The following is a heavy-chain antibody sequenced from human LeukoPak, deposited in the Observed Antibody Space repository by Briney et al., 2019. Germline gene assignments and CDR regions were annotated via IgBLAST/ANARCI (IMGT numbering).Heavy chain of an antibody. V-gene: IGHV3-74*01. CDR1: GFTLRNYW. Sequence: GGSLRLSCTASGFTLRNYWMPWVRQVPAKRLVWVSRISGDGSVTNYAGSVKGPFTIHRDNAKNTLYLQIDRLRSEDTAVYYCARYSSSTGGASYYLDYWGHGTLVTVSS. CDR2: ISGDGSVT. CDR3: ARYSSSTGGASYYLDY. D-gene: IGHD6-6*01. J-gene: IGHJ4*01.